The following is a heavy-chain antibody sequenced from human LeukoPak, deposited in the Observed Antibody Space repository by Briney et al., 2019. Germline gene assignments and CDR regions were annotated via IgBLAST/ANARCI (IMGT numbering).Heavy chain of an antibody. CDR1: GGSISSSNW. J-gene: IGHJ4*02. CDR3: ARSSRSSAGRFYYFDY. CDR2: IYHSGST. D-gene: IGHD6-6*01. V-gene: IGHV4-4*02. Sequence: SGTLSLTCAVSGGSISSSNWWSWVRPPPGKGLEWIGEIYHSGSTNYNPSLKSRVTISVDKSKNQFSLKLSSVTAAETAVYYCARSSRSSAGRFYYFDYWSQGTLVTVYS.